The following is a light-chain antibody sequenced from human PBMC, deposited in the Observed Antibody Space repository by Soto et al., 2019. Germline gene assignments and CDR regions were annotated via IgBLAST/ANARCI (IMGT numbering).Light chain of an antibody. Sequence: EIVMTQSPATLSVSPGERATLSCRASQSISSNLAWYQQKPGQAPRLLIYGASTRATGIPARFSGSGSGTDFNLTISSLQSEDFAVYYCQQYNNWPPYTFGQGTKLEIK. V-gene: IGKV3-15*01. CDR2: GAS. CDR1: QSISSN. CDR3: QQYNNWPPYT. J-gene: IGKJ2*01.